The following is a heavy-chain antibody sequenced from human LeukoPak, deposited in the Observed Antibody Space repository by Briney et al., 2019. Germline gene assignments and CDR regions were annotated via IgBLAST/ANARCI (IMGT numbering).Heavy chain of an antibody. CDR1: GFTFSSYW. Sequence: GGSLRLSCEASGFTFSSYWMGWVRQAPGKGLEWVANIKQDSGEKYYVDSVKGRFTISRDNANNSLYLQMNSLRAEDTAVYYCARAKHCGGDCYRSYYYYYMDVWGKGTTVTISS. J-gene: IGHJ6*03. V-gene: IGHV3-7*01. CDR3: ARAKHCGGDCYRSYYYYYMDV. CDR2: IKQDSGEK. D-gene: IGHD2-21*02.